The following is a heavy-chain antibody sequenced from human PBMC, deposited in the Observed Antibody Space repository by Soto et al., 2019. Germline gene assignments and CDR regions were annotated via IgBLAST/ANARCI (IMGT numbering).Heavy chain of an antibody. V-gene: IGHV4-30-2*01. CDR2: IYLSGST. Sequence: SETLSLTCAVSGGSISSGGYSWSWIRQPPGKGLEWIGYIYLSGSTYYNPSLKSRVTISVDRSKNQFSLKLSSVTAADTAVYYCARSHTMVFDYFDYWGQGTLVTVSS. J-gene: IGHJ4*02. D-gene: IGHD3-10*01. CDR3: ARSHTMVFDYFDY. CDR1: GGSISSGGYS.